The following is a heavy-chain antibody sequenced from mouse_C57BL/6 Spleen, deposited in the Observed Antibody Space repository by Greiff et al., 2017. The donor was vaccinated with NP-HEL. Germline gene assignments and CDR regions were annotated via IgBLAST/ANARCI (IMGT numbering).Heavy chain of an antibody. V-gene: IGHV1-72*01. J-gene: IGHJ4*01. CDR1: AYPFPSSW. CDR2: FVPNSGGT. Sequence: AHVRHLGAKLWRPGASGRRSSRALAYPFPSSWFPWLKRGLGGGFGWMGRFVPNSGGTKYNEKCKSKATLTVDKPSSTAYMQLSSLTSEDSAVYYCARETTVVPYYYAMDYWGQGTSVTVSS. CDR3: ARETTVVPYYYAMDY. D-gene: IGHD1-1*01.